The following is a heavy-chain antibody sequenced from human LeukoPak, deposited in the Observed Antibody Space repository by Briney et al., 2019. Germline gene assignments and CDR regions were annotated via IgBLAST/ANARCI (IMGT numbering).Heavy chain of an antibody. CDR3: AREGFEYCSSTSCYGHYYYYYGMDV. V-gene: IGHV1-3*01. CDR2: INAGNGNT. CDR1: GYTLTSYA. J-gene: IGHJ6*02. D-gene: IGHD2-2*01. Sequence: GASVKVSCKASGYTLTSYAMHWVRQAPGQRLEWMGWINAGNGNTKYSQKFQGRVTITRDTSASTAYMELSSLRSEDTAVYYCAREGFEYCSSTSCYGHYYYYYGMDVWGQGTTVTVSS.